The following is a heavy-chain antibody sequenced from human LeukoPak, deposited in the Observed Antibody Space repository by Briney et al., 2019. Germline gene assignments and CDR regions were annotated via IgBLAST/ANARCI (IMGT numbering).Heavy chain of an antibody. J-gene: IGHJ4*02. D-gene: IGHD5-12*01. CDR2: IIPIFGTA. Sequence: GASVKVSCKASGGTFSSYAISWVRQAPGQGLEWMGGIIPIFGTANYAQKFQGRVTITADESTSTAYMELSSLRSEDTAVYYCANRVGYSAGYFDYWGQGTLVTASS. CDR3: ANRVGYSAGYFDY. CDR1: GGTFSSYA. V-gene: IGHV1-69*13.